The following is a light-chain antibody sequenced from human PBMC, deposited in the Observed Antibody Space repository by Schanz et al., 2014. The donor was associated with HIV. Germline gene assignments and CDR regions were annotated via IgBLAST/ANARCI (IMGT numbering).Light chain of an antibody. V-gene: IGKV3D-20*01. Sequence: PGERATLSCGASQYVSGNFVAWYQQKPGLAPRLLIYDTSTRAAGIPDRFSGSGSGSAFTLIISRLEPADIAVYYCQQYGGSPTFGQGTKVEIK. CDR2: DTS. J-gene: IGKJ1*01. CDR3: QQYGGSPT. CDR1: QYVSGNF.